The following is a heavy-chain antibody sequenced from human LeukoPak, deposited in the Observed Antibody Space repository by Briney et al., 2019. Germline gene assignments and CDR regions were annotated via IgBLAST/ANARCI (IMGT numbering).Heavy chain of an antibody. CDR1: GYTFIGYY. CDR3: VRDISYDSSDY. J-gene: IGHJ4*02. CDR2: INPNSGGT. D-gene: IGHD3-22*01. V-gene: IGHV1-2*02. Sequence: ASVKVSCKASGYTFIGYYMHWVRQAPGQGLEWMGWINPNSGGTNYAQKFQGRVTMTRDTSISTAYMELSRLRSDDTAVYYCVRDISYDSSDYWGQGTLVTVPS.